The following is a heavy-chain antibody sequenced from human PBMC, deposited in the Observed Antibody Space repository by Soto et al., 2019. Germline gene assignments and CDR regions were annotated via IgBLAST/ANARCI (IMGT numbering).Heavy chain of an antibody. CDR1: GGTFSSNA. V-gene: IGHV1-69*04. Sequence: QVQLVQSGAEVKKPGSSVKVFCKASGGTFSSNAISWVRQAPGQGLEWMGRIIPILGITNYAQKFQGRVTXTATKXXSTAYMEMSSLRSDDTAVYYCARDGEYGSSEQFDYWGQGTLVTVSS. J-gene: IGHJ4*02. D-gene: IGHD4-17*01. CDR3: ARDGEYGSSEQFDY. CDR2: IIPILGIT.